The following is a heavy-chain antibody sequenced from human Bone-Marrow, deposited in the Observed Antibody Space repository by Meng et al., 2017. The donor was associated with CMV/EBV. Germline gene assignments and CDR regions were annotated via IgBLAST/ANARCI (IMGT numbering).Heavy chain of an antibody. D-gene: IGHD4-11*01. J-gene: IGHJ4*02. CDR3: AKDMEDYSLGY. V-gene: IGHV3-43*01. CDR2: ISWDGGST. CDR1: GFTFSSYD. Sequence: LSLTCAASGFTFSSYDMHWVRQAPGKGLEWVSLISWDGGSTYYADSVKGRFTISRDNSKNSLYLQMNSLRTEDTALYYCAKDMEDYSLGYWGQGTLVTVSS.